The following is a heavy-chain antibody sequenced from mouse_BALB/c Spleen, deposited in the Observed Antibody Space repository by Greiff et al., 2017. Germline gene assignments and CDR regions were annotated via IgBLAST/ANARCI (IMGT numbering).Heavy chain of an antibody. CDR1: GYAFTNYL. Sequence: VKLQESGAELVRPGTSVKVSCKASGYAFTNYLIEWVKQRPGQGLEWIGVINPGSGGTNYNEKFKGKATLTADKSSSTAYMQLSSLTSDDSAVYFCARQVYYAMDYWGQGTSVTVSS. CDR3: ARQVYYAMDY. J-gene: IGHJ4*01. V-gene: IGHV1-54*01. CDR2: INPGSGGT.